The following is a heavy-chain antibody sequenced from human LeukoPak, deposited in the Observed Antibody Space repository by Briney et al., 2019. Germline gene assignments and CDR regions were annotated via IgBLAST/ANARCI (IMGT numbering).Heavy chain of an antibody. CDR1: GGSFSGYY. CDR2: INHSGST. D-gene: IGHD3-22*01. Sequence: PSETLSLTCAVSGGSFSGYYWSWIRRPPGKGLEWIGEINHSGSTNYNPSLKSRVTTSGDTSNNQFALRLSSVTAADTAVYYCARGLRIISMSRGVEPSVMFDLWGQGTLVTVSS. CDR3: ARGLRIISMSRGVEPSVMFDL. J-gene: IGHJ5*02. V-gene: IGHV4-34*01.